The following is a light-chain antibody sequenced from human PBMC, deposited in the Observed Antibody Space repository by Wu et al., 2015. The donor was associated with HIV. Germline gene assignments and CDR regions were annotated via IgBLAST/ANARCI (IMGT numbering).Light chain of an antibody. CDR2: AAS. CDR1: ESISYH. V-gene: IGKV1-39*01. Sequence: DIQMTQSPSSLSASVGDRVTITCRASESISYHLNWFQQRPGKVSNLLIYAASTLQSGVPLRFSGSGSGTDFNLTITSLQPEDFATYYCQQGSDAITFGGGTKV. J-gene: IGKJ4*01. CDR3: QQGSDAIT.